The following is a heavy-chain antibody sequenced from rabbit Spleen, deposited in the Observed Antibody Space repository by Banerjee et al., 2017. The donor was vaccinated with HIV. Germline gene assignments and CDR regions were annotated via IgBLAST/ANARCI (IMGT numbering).Heavy chain of an antibody. V-gene: IGHV1S40*01. D-gene: IGHD4-1*01. CDR1: GFSFSSSDY. Sequence: QSLEESGGDLVKPGASLTLTCTASGFSFSSSDYMCWVRQAPGKGLEWISCIAGSSSGFTYSATWAKGRFTCSKTSSTTVTLQITSLTAADTASYFCARAIAPWLGLTRLDLWGQGTLVTVS. J-gene: IGHJ3*01. CDR3: ARAIAPWLGLTRLDL. CDR2: IAGSSSGFT.